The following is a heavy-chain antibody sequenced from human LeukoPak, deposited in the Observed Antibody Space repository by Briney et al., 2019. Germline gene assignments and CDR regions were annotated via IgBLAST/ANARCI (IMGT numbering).Heavy chain of an antibody. Sequence: SETLSLTRTVSGGSISSTSYYWGWIRQPPGKGLEWIGSMYYSGSTGHNPSLKSRVTISVDTSKNQFSLNLRSVTAADTAVYYCARHRAYCSGSKCYSVWFDPWGQGTLVTVSS. J-gene: IGHJ5*02. CDR3: ARHRAYCSGSKCYSVWFDP. D-gene: IGHD2-15*01. CDR2: MYYSGST. CDR1: GGSISSTSYY. V-gene: IGHV4-39*01.